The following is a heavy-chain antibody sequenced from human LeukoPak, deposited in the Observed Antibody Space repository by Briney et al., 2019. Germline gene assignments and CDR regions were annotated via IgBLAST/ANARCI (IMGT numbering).Heavy chain of an antibody. CDR3: AKDDVAYYDRNYYYGMDV. CDR2: ISYDGSNK. Sequence: GRSLRLSCAASGFTFSSYGMHWVRQAPGKGLEWVAVISYDGSNKYYADSVKGRFTISRDNSKNTLYLQMNSLRAEDTAVYYCAKDDVAYYDRNYYYGMDVWGQGTTVTVSS. J-gene: IGHJ6*02. V-gene: IGHV3-30*18. D-gene: IGHD3-22*01. CDR1: GFTFSSYG.